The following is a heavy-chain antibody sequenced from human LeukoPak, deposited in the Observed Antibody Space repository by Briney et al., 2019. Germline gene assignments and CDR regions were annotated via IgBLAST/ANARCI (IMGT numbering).Heavy chain of an antibody. CDR2: ISAYNGNT. V-gene: IGHV1-18*01. D-gene: IGHD5-12*01. J-gene: IGHJ3*02. CDR1: GYTFTSYG. Sequence: GASVKVSCKASGYTFTSYGISWVRQAPGQGLEWMGWISAYNGNTNYAQKLQGRVTVTTDTSTSTAYMELRSLRSDDTAVYYCARDLMATITSWLGAFDIWGQGTMVTVSS. CDR3: ARDLMATITSWLGAFDI.